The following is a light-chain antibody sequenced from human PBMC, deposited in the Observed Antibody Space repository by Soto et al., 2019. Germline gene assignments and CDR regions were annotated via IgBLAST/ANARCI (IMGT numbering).Light chain of an antibody. Sequence: EIVMTQSPATLSVSPGKRATLSCTASQSVSSKLAWYQQKPGQAPRLLIYGASTRATGIPSRFSGSGSGTEFTLTISSLQSEDFGVYYCQQYNNWPRTFGQGTKVDI. V-gene: IGKV3-15*01. CDR1: QSVSSK. CDR3: QQYNNWPRT. CDR2: GAS. J-gene: IGKJ1*01.